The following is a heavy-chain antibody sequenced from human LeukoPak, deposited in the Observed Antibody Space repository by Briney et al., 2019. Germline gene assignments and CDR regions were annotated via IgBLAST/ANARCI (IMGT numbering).Heavy chain of an antibody. J-gene: IGHJ4*02. CDR2: ISSTSTYI. CDR1: GFTFSSYS. V-gene: IGHV3-21*01. Sequence: GESLRLSCAASGFTFSSYSMNWVRQAPGKGLEWVSSISSTSTYIYYADSVKGRFTISRDNAKNSLYLQMNSLRVEDTAVYYCARGSGSYDYWGQGTLVTVSS. CDR3: ARGSGSYDY. D-gene: IGHD1-26*01.